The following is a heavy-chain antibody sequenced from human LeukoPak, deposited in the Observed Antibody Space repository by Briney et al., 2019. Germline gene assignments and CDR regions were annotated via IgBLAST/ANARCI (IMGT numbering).Heavy chain of an antibody. CDR2: IYYTGST. Sequence: SETLSLTCTISGGSVSDYYWSWIRQSPGKGLEWIGYIYYTGSTTYNPSLKSRVTVSADTSKNQFSLKLSSVTAADTAVYYCASRKLGNDYWGQGTLVTVSS. J-gene: IGHJ4*02. CDR1: GGSVSDYY. CDR3: ASRKLGNDY. D-gene: IGHD7-27*01. V-gene: IGHV4-59*02.